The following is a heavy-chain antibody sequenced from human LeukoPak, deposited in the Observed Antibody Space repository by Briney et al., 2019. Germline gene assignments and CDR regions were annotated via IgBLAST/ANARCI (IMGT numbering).Heavy chain of an antibody. V-gene: IGHV6-1*01. CDR1: GDSVSSNSAV. CDR3: ARVATVTPYYFDY. J-gene: IGHJ4*02. D-gene: IGHD4-17*01. Sequence: SQTLSLTCAISGDSVSSNSAVWNWIRQSPSRGLEWLGRTYYRSKWYNDYAVSVKSRITINPDTSKNQFSLKLSSVTAADTAVYYCARVATVTPYYFDYWGQGTLVTVSS. CDR2: TYYRSKWYN.